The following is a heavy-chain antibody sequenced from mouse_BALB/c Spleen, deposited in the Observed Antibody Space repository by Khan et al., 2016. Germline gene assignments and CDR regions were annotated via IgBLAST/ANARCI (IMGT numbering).Heavy chain of an antibody. Sequence: QVQLQQSGAELARPGASLGCSVRAAGSTSATYWMRWVKRRPGQVLDGIGSIYPGDGDTRSSQNFRDKATWTADKSSSSAYMHLRSVASDDSAVYYCADALFVYWGQGTLVTVSA. J-gene: IGHJ3*01. CDR3: ADALFVY. CDR2: IYPGDGDT. CDR1: GSTSATYW. V-gene: IGHV1-87*01.